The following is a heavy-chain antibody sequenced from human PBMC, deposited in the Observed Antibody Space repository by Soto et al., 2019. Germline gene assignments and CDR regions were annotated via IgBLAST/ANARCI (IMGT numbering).Heavy chain of an antibody. J-gene: IGHJ6*02. Sequence: EVQLVESGGGLVQPGGSLRLSCAASGFTFSSYHMNWVRQAPGKGLEWISYISSSSSTIFYADSVKGRFTISRDNAKNSLHLQMSSLRDENTAVYYCAREPIIRSTYGMDVWGQGTTVTVSS. CDR2: ISSSSSTI. V-gene: IGHV3-48*02. D-gene: IGHD3-3*01. CDR1: GFTFSSYH. CDR3: AREPIIRSTYGMDV.